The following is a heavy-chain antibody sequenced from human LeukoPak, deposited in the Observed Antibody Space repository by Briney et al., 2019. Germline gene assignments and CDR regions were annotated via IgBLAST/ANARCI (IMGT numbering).Heavy chain of an antibody. Sequence: PSETLSLTCTVSGDSISSGTFYWGWIRQPPGKGLEWIGCIYYRGSTYYNPSLKSRVTISVDTSKNQFSLKLSSVTAADTAVYYCARHVPYCSSASCSIYYFDYWGQGTLVTVSS. CDR2: IYYRGST. V-gene: IGHV4-39*01. D-gene: IGHD2-2*01. CDR1: GDSISSGTFY. CDR3: ARHVPYCSSASCSIYYFDY. J-gene: IGHJ4*02.